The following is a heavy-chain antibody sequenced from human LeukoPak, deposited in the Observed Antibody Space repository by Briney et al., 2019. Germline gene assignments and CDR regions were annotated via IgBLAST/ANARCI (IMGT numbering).Heavy chain of an antibody. CDR1: GYSFTSYW. V-gene: IGHV5-51*01. CDR3: ARTDYGGNTYYYYGMDV. J-gene: IGHJ6*02. D-gene: IGHD4-23*01. Sequence: GESLKISCKGSGYSFTSYWIGWVRQMPGKGLEWMGIIYPGDSDTRYSPSFQGQVTISADKSISTAYLQWNSLKASDTAMYYCARTDYGGNTYYYYGMDVWGQGTTVTVSS. CDR2: IYPGDSDT.